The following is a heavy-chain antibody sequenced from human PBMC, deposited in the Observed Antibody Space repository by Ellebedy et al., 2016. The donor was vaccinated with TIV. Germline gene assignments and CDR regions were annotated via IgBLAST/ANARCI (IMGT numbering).Heavy chain of an antibody. CDR3: ARDAAAGKTDY. CDR1: GFSFSSYA. Sequence: GESLKISCAASGFSFSSYAMSWVRQAPGKGLEWVSGIVGSGGSRYADSVKGRFTISRDNSKSTLDLQMSSLRAEDTAVYFCARDAAAGKTDYWGQGTLVTVSS. J-gene: IGHJ4*02. D-gene: IGHD6-13*01. V-gene: IGHV3-23*01. CDR2: IVGSGGSR.